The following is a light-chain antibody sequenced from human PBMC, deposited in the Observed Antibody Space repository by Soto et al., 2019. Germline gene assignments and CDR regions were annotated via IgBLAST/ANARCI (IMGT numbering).Light chain of an antibody. CDR3: QQYYDTPPYT. J-gene: IGKJ2*01. CDR1: QSVLYSSNNKNY. V-gene: IGKV4-1*01. Sequence: DIVMTQSPDSLAVSLGERATINCKSSQSVLYSSNNKNYLAWYQQKPGQPPKLLIYWASTRESGVPDRFSGSGSGTDFTITISSLQAEDVAVYYYQQYYDTPPYTFGKGNKLEIK. CDR2: WAS.